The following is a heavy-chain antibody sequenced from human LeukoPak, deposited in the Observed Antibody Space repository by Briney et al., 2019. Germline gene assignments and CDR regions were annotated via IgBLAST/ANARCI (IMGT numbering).Heavy chain of an antibody. D-gene: IGHD3-22*01. Sequence: GGSLRLSCAASGFTFSSYSMNWVRQAPGKGLEWVSSISSSSSYIYYADSVKGRFTISRDNAKNSLYLQMNSLRAEDTAVYYCARDSVGYYDSSGYYYPEYFQHWGQGTLVTVSS. CDR2: ISSSSSYI. V-gene: IGHV3-21*01. CDR1: GFTFSSYS. CDR3: ARDSVGYYDSSGYYYPEYFQH. J-gene: IGHJ1*01.